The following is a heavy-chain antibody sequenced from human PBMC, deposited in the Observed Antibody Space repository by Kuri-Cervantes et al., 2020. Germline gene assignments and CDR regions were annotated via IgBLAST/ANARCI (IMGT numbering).Heavy chain of an antibody. CDR3: ARVRKLGYCSSTSCYARSQDYYYYMDV. Sequence: GGSLRLSCAASGFTSRNYAMSWVRQAPGKGLEWVSVIYSGGSTYYADSVKGRFTISRDNSKNTLYLQMNSLRAEDTAVYYCARVRKLGYCSSTSCYARSQDYYYYMDVWGKGTTVTVSS. J-gene: IGHJ6*03. V-gene: IGHV3-53*01. CDR1: GFTSRNYA. CDR2: IYSGGST. D-gene: IGHD2-2*01.